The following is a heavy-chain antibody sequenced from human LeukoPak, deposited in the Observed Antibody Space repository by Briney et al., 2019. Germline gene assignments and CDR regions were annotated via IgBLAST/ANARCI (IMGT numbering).Heavy chain of an antibody. CDR2: IYYSGST. J-gene: IGHJ4*02. V-gene: IGHV4-59*01. CDR1: GGSISSYY. D-gene: IGHD3-10*01. CDR3: ATARYGSGSYYYFDY. Sequence: SETLSLTCTVSGGSISSYYWSWIRQPPGKGLEWIGYIYYSGSTNYNPSLESRVTISVDTSKNQFSLKLSSVTAADTAVYYCATARYGSGSYYYFDYWGQGTLVTVSS.